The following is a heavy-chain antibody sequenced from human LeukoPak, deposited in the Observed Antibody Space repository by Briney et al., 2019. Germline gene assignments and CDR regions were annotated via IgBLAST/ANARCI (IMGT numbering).Heavy chain of an antibody. Sequence: GGSLRLSCAASGFTFSDYNMRWIRQAPGKGLEWVSSISRSGSTKYYADSVKGRFTISRDNAKNSLFLQMNSLRAEDTAVYYCARDLLVGATNDAFDIWGQGTMVTVSS. CDR3: ARDLLVGATNDAFDI. D-gene: IGHD1-26*01. CDR1: GFTFSDYN. V-gene: IGHV3-11*01. CDR2: ISRSGSTK. J-gene: IGHJ3*02.